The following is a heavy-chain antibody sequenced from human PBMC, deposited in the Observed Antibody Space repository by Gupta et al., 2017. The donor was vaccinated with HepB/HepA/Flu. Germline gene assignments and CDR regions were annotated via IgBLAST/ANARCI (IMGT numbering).Heavy chain of an antibody. J-gene: IGHJ4*02. Sequence: QLQLQESGPGLVKPSETLSLTCTVSGGSISSSSYYWGWIRQPPGKGLEWIGSIYYSGSTYYNPSLKSRVTISVDTSKNQFSLKLSSVTAADTAVYYCVRILTPAEGAEWSDYWGQGTLVTVSS. D-gene: IGHD3-3*01. CDR1: GGSISSSSYY. CDR2: IYYSGST. CDR3: VRILTPAEGAEWSDY. V-gene: IGHV4-39*01.